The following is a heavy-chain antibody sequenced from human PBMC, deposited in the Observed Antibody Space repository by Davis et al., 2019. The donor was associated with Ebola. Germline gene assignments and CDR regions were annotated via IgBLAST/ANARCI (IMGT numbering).Heavy chain of an antibody. D-gene: IGHD1-14*01. CDR2: INHSGST. V-gene: IGHV4-34*01. Sequence: SETLSLTCTVSGGSISSYYWSWIRQPPGKGLEWIGEINHSGSTNYNPSLKSRVTISVDTSKNQFSLKLSSVTAADTAVYYCARIRKEADYWGQGTLVTVST. CDR1: GGSISSYY. J-gene: IGHJ4*02. CDR3: ARIRKEADY.